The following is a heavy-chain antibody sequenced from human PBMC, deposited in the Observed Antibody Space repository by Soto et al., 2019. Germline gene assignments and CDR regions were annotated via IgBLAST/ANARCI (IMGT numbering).Heavy chain of an antibody. CDR1: GFTFSSYG. D-gene: IGHD4-17*01. V-gene: IGHV3-30*18. CDR3: AKDRTEKPYYYYYYGMDV. J-gene: IGHJ6*02. CDR2: ISYDGSNK. Sequence: GSLRPSCAASGFTFSSYGMHWVRQAPGKGLEWVAVISYDGSNKYYADSVKGRFTISRDNSKNTLYLQMNSLRAEDTAVYYCAKDRTEKPYYYYYYGMDVWGQGTTVTAP.